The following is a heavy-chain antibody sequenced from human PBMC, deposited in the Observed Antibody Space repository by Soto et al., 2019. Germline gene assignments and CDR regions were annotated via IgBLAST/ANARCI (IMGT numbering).Heavy chain of an antibody. CDR1: GGSVSSYY. Sequence: PSETLFLTCTVSGGSVSSYYWSWIRQSPGKGLDWIVYIYYSGSTKYKPSLKSRVTISLDTSKNQFSLKVSSAAAADTAVYYCARHSNRNYGLYFFDYWGLGALVTVSS. CDR2: IYYSGST. V-gene: IGHV4-59*08. CDR3: ARHSNRNYGLYFFDY. J-gene: IGHJ4*02. D-gene: IGHD4-4*01.